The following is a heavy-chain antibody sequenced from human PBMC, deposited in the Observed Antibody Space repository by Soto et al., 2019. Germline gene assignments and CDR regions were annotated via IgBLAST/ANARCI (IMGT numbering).Heavy chain of an antibody. V-gene: IGHV4-38-2*02. Sequence: SETLSLTCAVSGYSISSGYYWGWIRQPPVKGLEWIWSIYHIGSTYYNPSLKSRVTISVDTSKNQFSLKLTSVTAADTAVDYCAGEIRWTPYSYDSGGYRLDYWGQGTLVTVSS. CDR3: AGEIRWTPYSYDSGGYRLDY. CDR1: GYSISSGYY. CDR2: IYHIGST. D-gene: IGHD3-22*01. J-gene: IGHJ4*02.